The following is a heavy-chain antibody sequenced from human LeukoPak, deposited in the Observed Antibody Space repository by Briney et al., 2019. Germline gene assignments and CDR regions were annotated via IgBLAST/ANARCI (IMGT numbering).Heavy chain of an antibody. J-gene: IGHJ3*02. Sequence: GASVKVSCKASGYTFTGYYMHWVRQAPGRGLEWMGWINPNSGGTNYAQKFQGRVTMTRDTSISTAYMELSRLRSDDTAVYYCATTTPAPKSLQWLVQGDDAFDIWGQGTMVTVSS. CDR1: GYTFTGYY. CDR3: ATTTPAPKSLQWLVQGDDAFDI. D-gene: IGHD6-19*01. V-gene: IGHV1-2*02. CDR2: INPNSGGT.